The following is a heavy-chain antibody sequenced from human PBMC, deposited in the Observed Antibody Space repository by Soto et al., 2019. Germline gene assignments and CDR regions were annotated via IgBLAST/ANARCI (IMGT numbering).Heavy chain of an antibody. CDR3: ARSPGVVPAAISDYYYYGMDV. D-gene: IGHD2-2*02. V-gene: IGHV1-69*13. CDR2: IIPIFGTA. Sequence: ASVKVSCKASGGTFSSYAISWVRQAPGQGLEWMGGIIPIFGTANYAQKFQGRVTITADESTSTAYMELSSLRSEDTAVYYCARSPGVVPAAISDYYYYGMDVWGQGTTVTVSS. J-gene: IGHJ6*02. CDR1: GGTFSSYA.